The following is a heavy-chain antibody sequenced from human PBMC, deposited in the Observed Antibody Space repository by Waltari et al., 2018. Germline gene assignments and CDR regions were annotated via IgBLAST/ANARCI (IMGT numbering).Heavy chain of an antibody. V-gene: IGHV3-23*01. CDR1: GFSFSSYA. J-gene: IGHJ5*02. D-gene: IGHD6-19*01. CDR2: MGGSAGNT. CDR3: AKGGLSSSWPKNWFDP. Sequence: EVQVLESGGGLVQPGGSLRLSCAASGFSFSSYAVSWVRQAPGKGMEWGSAMGGSAGNTYYSESVKGRFTLSRDNSNNTVYLQMNSLRADDTAVYYCAKGGLSSSWPKNWFDPWGQGTLVTVSS.